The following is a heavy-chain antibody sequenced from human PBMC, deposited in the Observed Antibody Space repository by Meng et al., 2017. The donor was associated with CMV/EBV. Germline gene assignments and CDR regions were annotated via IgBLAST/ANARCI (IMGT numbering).Heavy chain of an antibody. D-gene: IGHD3-3*01. J-gene: IGHJ6*02. V-gene: IGHV3-11*04. CDR1: GFTFSDYY. Sequence: GGSLRLSCAASGFTFSDYYMSWIRQAPGKGLEWVSYISSSGSTIYYADSVKGRFTISGDNAKNSLYLQMNSLRAEDTAVYYCARYPSQSDYYGMDVWGQGTTVTVSS. CDR2: ISSSGSTI. CDR3: ARYPSQSDYYGMDV.